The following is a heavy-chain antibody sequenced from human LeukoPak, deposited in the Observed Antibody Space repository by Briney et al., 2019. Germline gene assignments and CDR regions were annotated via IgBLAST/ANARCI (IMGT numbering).Heavy chain of an antibody. CDR1: GGTFSSYA. Sequence: SVKVSCKASGGTFSSYAISWVRQAPGERLEWRGGIIPIFGAANYAQKFQGRGTLTTDESTSTAYMELSSLRSEDTAVYYCARSSLRSSWDKVLIYYMDVWGKGTTVTVSS. J-gene: IGHJ6*03. CDR3: ARSSLRSSWDKVLIYYMDV. D-gene: IGHD6-13*01. CDR2: IIPIFGAA. V-gene: IGHV1-69*05.